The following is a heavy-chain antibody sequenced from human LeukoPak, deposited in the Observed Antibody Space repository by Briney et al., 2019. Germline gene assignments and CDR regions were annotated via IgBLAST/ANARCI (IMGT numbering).Heavy chain of an antibody. CDR2: ISSNNSFI. CDR3: ARGRAPGWFDP. V-gene: IGHV3-21*01. J-gene: IGHJ5*02. Sequence: PGGSLRLSCAASGFTFSSYSMNWVRQAPGKGLEWVSSISSNNSFIYYADSVRGRFTISRDNAKNSLYLQMNSLRAEDMAVYYCARGRAPGWFDPWGQGTLVTVSS. CDR1: GFTFSSYS.